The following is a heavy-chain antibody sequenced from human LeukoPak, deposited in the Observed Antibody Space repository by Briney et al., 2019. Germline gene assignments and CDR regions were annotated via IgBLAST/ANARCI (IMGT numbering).Heavy chain of an antibody. CDR2: IYYSGST. CDR3: ARTGLLWFGELSPYFDY. CDR1: GGSISSYY. V-gene: IGHV4-59*01. D-gene: IGHD3-10*01. Sequence: SETLSLTCTASGGSISSYYWSWIRQPPGKGLEWVGHIYYSGSTNYNPSLKSRVTISVDTSKNQFSLKLSSVTAADTAVYYCARTGLLWFGELSPYFDYWGQGTLVTVSS. J-gene: IGHJ4*02.